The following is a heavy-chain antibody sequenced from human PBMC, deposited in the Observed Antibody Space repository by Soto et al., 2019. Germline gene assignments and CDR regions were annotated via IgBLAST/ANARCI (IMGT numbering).Heavy chain of an antibody. V-gene: IGHV3-66*01. Sequence: GGSLRLSCAASGFTVSSNYMSWVRQAPGKGLEWVSVIYSGGSTYFADSVKDRFNISRDNSKNTLHLQMNSLRAEDTAVYYCAREGRPWGRGTLVTVSS. D-gene: IGHD2-15*01. CDR3: AREGRP. CDR1: GFTVSSNY. J-gene: IGHJ5*02. CDR2: IYSGGST.